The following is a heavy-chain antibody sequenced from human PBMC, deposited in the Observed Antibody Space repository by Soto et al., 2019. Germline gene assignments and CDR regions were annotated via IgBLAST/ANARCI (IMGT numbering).Heavy chain of an antibody. Sequence: QVQLVESGGGVVQPGRSLRLSCAASGFTFSSYGMHWVRQAPGKGLEWVAVISYDGSNKYYADSVKGRFTIPRDNSKNTLYLQMNSLRAEDTAVYYCAKALRGYGDYELRLKLDYWGQGTLVTVSS. J-gene: IGHJ4*02. CDR1: GFTFSSYG. CDR2: ISYDGSNK. CDR3: AKALRGYGDYELRLKLDY. V-gene: IGHV3-30*18. D-gene: IGHD4-17*01.